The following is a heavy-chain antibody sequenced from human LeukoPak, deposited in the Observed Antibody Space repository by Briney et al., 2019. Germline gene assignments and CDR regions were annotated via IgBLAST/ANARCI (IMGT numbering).Heavy chain of an antibody. CDR2: IYYSGST. D-gene: IGHD2-2*01. V-gene: IGHV4-59*12. J-gene: IGHJ4*01. CDR3: ARDRKYCSSTSCRGY. Sequence: SETLSLTCTVSGGSISSYYWSWIRQPPGKGLEWIGYIYYSGSTNYNPSLKSRVTISVDRSKNQFSLKLSSVTAADTAVYYCARDRKYCSSTSCRGYWGQGTLVTVSS. CDR1: GGSISSYY.